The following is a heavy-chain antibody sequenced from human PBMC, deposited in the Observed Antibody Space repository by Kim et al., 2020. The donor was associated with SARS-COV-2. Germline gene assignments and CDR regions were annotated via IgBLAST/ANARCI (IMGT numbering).Heavy chain of an antibody. CDR3: AREGSVAVVDLDY. Sequence: GGSLRLSCAASGFTLSNHKMNWVRQAPGKGLEWVSYISSSGSTIYYADSVKGRFTISRDNAKNSLYLQMNSLRDEDTAVYFCAREGSVAVVDLDYWGQGTLVTVSS. D-gene: IGHD6-19*01. J-gene: IGHJ4*02. V-gene: IGHV3-48*02. CDR1: GFTLSNHK. CDR2: ISSSGSTI.